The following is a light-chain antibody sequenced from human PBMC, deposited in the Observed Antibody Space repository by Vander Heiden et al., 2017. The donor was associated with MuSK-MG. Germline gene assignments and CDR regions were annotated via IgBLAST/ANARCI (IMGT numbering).Light chain of an antibody. CDR3: QHSFSSYT. Sequence: ILLTQPPSCLSASVADRVTITCRASASLSRYLNCYKYQPRKPPPLLLHHTSSLQNGVPSRCSGSGAGTDFTLIITALRHEDFATYYCQHSFSSYTCGPGTKVQIK. CDR1: ASLSRY. J-gene: IGKJ2*01. CDR2: HTS. V-gene: IGKV1-39*01.